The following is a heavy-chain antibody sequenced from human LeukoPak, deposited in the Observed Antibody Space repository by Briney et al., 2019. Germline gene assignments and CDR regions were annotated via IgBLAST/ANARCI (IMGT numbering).Heavy chain of an antibody. CDR3: ARGYYYYYYMDV. Sequence: PGRSLRLSCAASGFTFSSYGMHWVRQAPGKGLEWVAVIWYDGSNKYYADSVKGRFTISRDNSKSTLYLQMNSLRAEDTAVYYCARGYYYYYYMDVWGKGTTVTVSS. CDR2: IWYDGSNK. V-gene: IGHV3-33*01. J-gene: IGHJ6*03. CDR1: GFTFSSYG.